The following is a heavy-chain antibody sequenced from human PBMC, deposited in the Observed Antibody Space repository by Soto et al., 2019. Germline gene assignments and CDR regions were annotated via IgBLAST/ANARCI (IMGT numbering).Heavy chain of an antibody. CDR3: ARYSSSWYPYFDY. CDR1: GGTFSSYT. D-gene: IGHD6-13*01. CDR2: IIPILGIA. J-gene: IGHJ4*02. V-gene: IGHV1-69*02. Sequence: QVQLVQSGAEVKKPGSSVKVSCKASGGTFSSYTISWVRQAPGQGLEWMGRIIPILGIANYAQKFQGRVTITADKSTSTAYMELSRLRSDDTAVYYCARYSSSWYPYFDYWGQGTLVTVSS.